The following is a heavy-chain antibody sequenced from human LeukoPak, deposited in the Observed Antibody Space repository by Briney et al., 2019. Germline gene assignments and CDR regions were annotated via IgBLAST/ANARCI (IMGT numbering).Heavy chain of an antibody. CDR3: AKGVYGDHPHYSDY. D-gene: IGHD4-17*01. V-gene: IGHV3-23*01. CDR1: GFAFSSFA. J-gene: IGHJ4*02. Sequence: PGGSLRLSCAASGFAFSSFAMNWVRQAPGKGLQWVSAISGDATTTYYPDSLTGRFTISRDNSRNTLYLQMNSLRADDTAVYYCAKGVYGDHPHYSDYWGQGTLVIVPS. CDR2: ISGDATTT.